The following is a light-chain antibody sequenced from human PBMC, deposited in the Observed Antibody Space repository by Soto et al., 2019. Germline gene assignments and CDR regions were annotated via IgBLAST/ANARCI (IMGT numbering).Light chain of an antibody. CDR2: DAS. V-gene: IGKV3-11*01. J-gene: IGKJ2*01. CDR1: QSVSSY. CDR3: QQRSNWPT. Sequence: EIVLTQSPATLSLSPGERATLSCRASQSVSSYLAWYQQKPGQAPRLLIYDASNRATGIPARFSGSGSGTDLTLTISSQEPEDFAVYYCQQRSNWPTFGQGTKLEIK.